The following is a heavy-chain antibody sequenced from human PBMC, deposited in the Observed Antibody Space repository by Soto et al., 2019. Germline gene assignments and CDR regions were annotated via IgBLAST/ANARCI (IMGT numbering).Heavy chain of an antibody. CDR1: GGSISSGDYY. CDR2: IYYTGST. CDR3: VRRVAVNPRYYFDY. Sequence: SETLSLTCTVSGGSISSGDYYWSWVRQPPGKGPEYIGYIYYTGSTYYNPSLKSRVTISVDTSKNQFSLKLSSVTAADTAVYYCVRRVAVNPRYYFDYWGQGTLVTVSS. D-gene: IGHD6-19*01. V-gene: IGHV4-30-4*01. J-gene: IGHJ4*02.